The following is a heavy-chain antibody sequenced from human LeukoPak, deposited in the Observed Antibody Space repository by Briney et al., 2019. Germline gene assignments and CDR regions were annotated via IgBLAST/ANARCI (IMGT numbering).Heavy chain of an antibody. D-gene: IGHD4-17*01. Sequence: SETLSLTCTVSGGSISSGGYYWSWIRQHPGKGLEWIGYIYYSVSTYYNPSLKSRVTISVDTSKTQFSLKLSSVTAADTAVYYCARSPPPDTVTLDYWGQGTLVTVSS. J-gene: IGHJ4*02. CDR3: ARSPPPDTVTLDY. V-gene: IGHV4-31*03. CDR1: GGSISSGGYY. CDR2: IYYSVST.